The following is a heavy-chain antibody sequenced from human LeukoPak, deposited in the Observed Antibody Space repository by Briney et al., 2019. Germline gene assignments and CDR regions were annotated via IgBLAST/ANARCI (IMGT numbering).Heavy chain of an antibody. CDR1: GFTFSSYA. V-gene: IGHV3-23*01. CDR3: ARGAVVAATREFDY. J-gene: IGHJ4*02. CDR2: ISGSGGST. Sequence: PGGSLRLSCAASGFTFSSYAMSWVRQAPGKGLEWVSAISGSGGSTYYADSVKGRFTISRDNSKNTLYLQMNSLRAGDTAVYHCARGAVVAATREFDYWGQGTLVTVSS. D-gene: IGHD2-15*01.